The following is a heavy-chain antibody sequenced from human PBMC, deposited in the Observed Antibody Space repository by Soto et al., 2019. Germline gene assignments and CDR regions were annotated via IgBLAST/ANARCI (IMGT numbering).Heavy chain of an antibody. Sequence: GGSLRLSCAASGFTFSSYAMSWVRQAPGKGLEWVSAISGSGGSTYYADSVKGRFTISRDNSKNTLYLQMNSLRAEDTAVYYCAKIFYYDSSGPILPDYWGQGTLVTVSS. V-gene: IGHV3-23*01. CDR3: AKIFYYDSSGPILPDY. CDR2: ISGSGGST. CDR1: GFTFSSYA. D-gene: IGHD3-22*01. J-gene: IGHJ4*02.